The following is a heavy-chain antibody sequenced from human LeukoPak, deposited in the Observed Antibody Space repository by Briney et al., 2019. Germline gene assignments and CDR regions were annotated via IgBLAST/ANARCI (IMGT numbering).Heavy chain of an antibody. CDR3: ARDSRAQYFDWLLSPGDLAEYFQH. Sequence: PGGSLRLSCAASGFTFSSYAMSWVRQAPGKGLEWVSSISSSSSYIYYADSVKGRFTISRDNAKNSLYLQMNSLRAEDTAVYYCARDSRAQYFDWLLSPGDLAEYFQHWGQGTLVTVSS. CDR1: GFTFSSYA. J-gene: IGHJ1*01. V-gene: IGHV3-21*01. D-gene: IGHD3-9*01. CDR2: ISSSSSYI.